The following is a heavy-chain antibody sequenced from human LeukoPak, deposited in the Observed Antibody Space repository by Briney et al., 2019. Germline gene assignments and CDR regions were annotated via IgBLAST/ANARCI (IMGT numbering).Heavy chain of an antibody. CDR3: AREAHAYSSSWYYFDY. D-gene: IGHD6-13*01. J-gene: IGHJ4*02. CDR1: GFTFSSYS. V-gene: IGHV3-21*01. CDR2: ISSSSSYI. Sequence: GGSLRLSCAASGFTFSSYSMNWVRQAPGKGLEWVSSISSSSSYIYYADSVKGRFTISRDNAKNSLYLQMNSLRAEDTAVYYCAREAHAYSSSWYYFDYWGQGTLVTVSS.